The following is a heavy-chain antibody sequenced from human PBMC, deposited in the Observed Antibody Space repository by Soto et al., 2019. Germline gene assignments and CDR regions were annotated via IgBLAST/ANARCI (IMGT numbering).Heavy chain of an antibody. D-gene: IGHD3-10*01. Sequence: QVQLVQSGAEVKKPGASVKVSCKASGYTFTTYEINWVRQVPGQGLEWMGWMSPSSGNTGYVDQFRGRVNITSNTSMTTAYMELSSLRSEDTAVYYCARVGGQLFGDHGMDVWGQGTTVTVSS. V-gene: IGHV1-8*03. CDR2: MSPSSGNT. CDR3: ARVGGQLFGDHGMDV. J-gene: IGHJ6*02. CDR1: GYTFTTYE.